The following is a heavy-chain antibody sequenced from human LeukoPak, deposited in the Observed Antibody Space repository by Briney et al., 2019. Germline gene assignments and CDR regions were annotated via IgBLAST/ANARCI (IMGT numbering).Heavy chain of an antibody. V-gene: IGHV4-34*01. D-gene: IGHD3-3*01. CDR3: ARVRRSLNWFDS. CDR2: VNHSGNT. CDR1: GVSFSGYY. J-gene: IGHJ5*01. Sequence: SETLSLTCAVYGVSFSGYYWTWIRQPPGKGLEWIGEVNHSGNTNYNPSLKSRATISVDTSKNQFSLKLSSVTAADAAVYYCARVRRSLNWFDSWGQGTLVTVSS.